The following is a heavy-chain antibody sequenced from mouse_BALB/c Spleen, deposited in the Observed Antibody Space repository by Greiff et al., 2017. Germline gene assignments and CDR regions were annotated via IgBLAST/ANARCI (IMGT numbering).Heavy chain of an antibody. CDR1: GYTFTDYW. D-gene: IGHD2-2*01. CDR3: AREGRGYDPFAY. J-gene: IGHJ3*01. CDR2: IDTSDSYT. Sequence: QVQLKQPGAELVMPGASVKMSCKASGYTFTDYWMHWVKQRPGQGLEWIGAIDTSDSYTSYNQKFKGKATLTVDESSSTAYMQLSSLTSEDSAVYYCAREGRGYDPFAYWGQGTLVTVSA. V-gene: IGHV1-69*01.